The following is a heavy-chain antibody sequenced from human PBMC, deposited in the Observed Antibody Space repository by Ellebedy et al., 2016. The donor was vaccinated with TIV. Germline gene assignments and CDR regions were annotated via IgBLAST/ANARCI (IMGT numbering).Heavy chain of an antibody. V-gene: IGHV1-69*04. CDR2: IIPILGIA. D-gene: IGHD3-22*01. CDR1: GGTFSSYA. CDR3: ARDHYYDSSGYYHNGYYFDY. J-gene: IGHJ4*02. Sequence: SVKVSCXASGGTFSSYAISWVRQAPGQGLEWMGRIIPILGIANYAQKFQGRVTITADKSTSTAYMELSSLRSEDTAVYYCARDHYYDSSGYYHNGYYFDYWGQGTLVTVSS.